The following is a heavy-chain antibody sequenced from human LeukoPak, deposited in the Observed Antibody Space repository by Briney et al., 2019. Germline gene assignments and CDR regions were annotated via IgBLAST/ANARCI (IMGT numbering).Heavy chain of an antibody. V-gene: IGHV4-4*07. CDR3: AREGGVATTN. J-gene: IGHJ4*02. D-gene: IGHD5-12*01. CDR2: IYTRGST. Sequence: SQTMTLPCPPTGDCSSSYYWSWIRQPSGKGLEWIGRIYTRGSTNYNPSLNGRVTMSVDTSKNQFSLKLSSVTAADTAVYYCAREGGVATTNWGQGTLVTVSS. CDR1: GDCSSSYY.